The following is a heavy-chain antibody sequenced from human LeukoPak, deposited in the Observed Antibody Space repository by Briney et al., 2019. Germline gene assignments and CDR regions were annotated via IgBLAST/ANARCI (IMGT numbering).Heavy chain of an antibody. CDR3: ARLHSGANDY. CDR1: GGSISSSSYY. D-gene: IGHD3-10*01. V-gene: IGHV4-39*01. CDR2: IYYSGST. Sequence: PSETLSLTCTVSGGSISSSSYYWGWIRQPPGKGLEWIGSIYYSGSTYYNPSLKSRVTISVDTSKNQFSLKLSSVTAADTAVYYCARLHSGANDYWGQGTLVTVSS. J-gene: IGHJ4*02.